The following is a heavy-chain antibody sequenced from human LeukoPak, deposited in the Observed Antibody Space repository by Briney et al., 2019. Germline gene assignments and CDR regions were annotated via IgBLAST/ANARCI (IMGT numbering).Heavy chain of an antibody. J-gene: IGHJ6*03. V-gene: IGHV3-48*03. CDR1: GFTFSSYE. CDR2: ISSSGRTI. Sequence: GGSLRLSCAASGFTFSSYEMNWVRQAPGKWLEWVSYISSSGRTIYYAASVKGRFTISRDNAKNSLYLQMNSLRAEDTAVYYCAQSPELAYYYYYYYMDVWGKGTTVTVSS. D-gene: IGHD1-7*01. CDR3: AQSPELAYYYYYYYMDV.